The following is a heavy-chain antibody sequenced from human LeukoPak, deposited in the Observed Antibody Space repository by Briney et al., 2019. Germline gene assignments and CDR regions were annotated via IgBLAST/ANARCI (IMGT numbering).Heavy chain of an antibody. CDR3: ARRYMDV. CDR1: GFTFSIYW. J-gene: IGHJ6*03. V-gene: IGHV3-7*01. CDR2: IKEDGSDK. Sequence: GGSLRLSCAASGFTFSIYWMHWVRQAPGKGLEWVANIKEDGSDKYYVDSVKGRFTISRDNAKNSLFLQMNSLTAEDTAIYYCARRYMDVWGKGTTVTVSS.